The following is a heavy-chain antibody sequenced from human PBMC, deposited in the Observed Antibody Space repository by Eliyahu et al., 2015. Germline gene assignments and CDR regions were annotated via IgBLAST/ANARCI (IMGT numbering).Heavy chain of an antibody. Sequence: QITLKESGPTLVKPTQTLTLTCTFSGFSLSXSXXGVGWXXXPPGKALEWLALIYWDDDKRYSPSLKSRLTITKDTSKNQVVLTMTNMDPVDTATYYCAHRRAGGDGRVSDNWFDPWGQGTLVTVSS. D-gene: IGHD2-21*01. CDR1: GFSLSXSXXG. CDR3: AHRRAGGDGRVSDNWFDP. V-gene: IGHV2-5*02. J-gene: IGHJ5*02. CDR2: IYWDDDK.